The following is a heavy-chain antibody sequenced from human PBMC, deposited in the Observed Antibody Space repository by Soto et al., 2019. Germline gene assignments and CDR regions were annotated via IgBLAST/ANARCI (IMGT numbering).Heavy chain of an antibody. CDR1: GFTFSSYA. CDR2: ISSNGGST. D-gene: IGHD3-10*01. CDR3: VKGGFGELLDYYYYGMDV. V-gene: IGHV3-64D*08. Sequence: GGSLRLSCSASGFTFSSYAMHWVRQAPGKGLEYVSAISSNGGSTYYADSVKGRFTISRDNSKNTLYLQMSSLRAEDTAVYYCVKGGFGELLDYYYYGMDVWGQGTTVTVSS. J-gene: IGHJ6*02.